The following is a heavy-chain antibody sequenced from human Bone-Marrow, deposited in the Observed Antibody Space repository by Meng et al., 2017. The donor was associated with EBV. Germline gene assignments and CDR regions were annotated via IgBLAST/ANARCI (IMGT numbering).Heavy chain of an antibody. Sequence: QVQWVQSGPEVKKPGSSVKVSCKASGGPFRRSAISWVRQSPGQGLEWMGGFLPILGAPNYAETFQDRVTITADESTSTAYMELSSLRPDDTAVYYCARESGRGYTPDYWGQGTLVTVSS. D-gene: IGHD3-10*01. J-gene: IGHJ4*02. V-gene: IGHV1-69*01. CDR2: FLPILGAP. CDR1: GGPFRRSA. CDR3: ARESGRGYTPDY.